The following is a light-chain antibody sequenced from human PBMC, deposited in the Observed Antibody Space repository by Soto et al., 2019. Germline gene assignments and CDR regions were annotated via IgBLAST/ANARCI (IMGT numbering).Light chain of an antibody. CDR2: DNN. Sequence: QSVLTQPPSVSAAPGQKVTISCSGSISNIGKNYVSWYQQLPGTAPKVLIYDNNKRPSGIPDRFSGSKSGTSATLGITRLQTGDEADYYCGTWDSSLSAPNWVFGGGTQLTVL. J-gene: IGLJ3*02. CDR3: GTWDSSLSAPNWV. V-gene: IGLV1-51*01. CDR1: ISNIGKNY.